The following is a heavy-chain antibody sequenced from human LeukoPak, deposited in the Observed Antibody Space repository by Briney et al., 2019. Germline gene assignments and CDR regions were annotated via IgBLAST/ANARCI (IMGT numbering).Heavy chain of an antibody. V-gene: IGHV4-38-2*01. CDR2: IYHSGST. J-gene: IGHJ4*02. D-gene: IGHD1-26*01. Sequence: PSETLSLTCAVSGYSISSGYYWGWIRQPPGKGLEWIGSIYHSGSTYYNPSLKGRVTISVDTSKNQFSLKLSSVTAADTAVYYCARHWELLSPLYFDYWGQGTLVTVSS. CDR3: ARHWELLSPLYFDY. CDR1: GYSISSGYY.